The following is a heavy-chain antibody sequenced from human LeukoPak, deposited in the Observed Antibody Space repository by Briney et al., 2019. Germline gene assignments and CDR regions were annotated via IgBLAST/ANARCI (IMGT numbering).Heavy chain of an antibody. CDR2: IIPIFGTA. CDR3: ARDNGLPPPTYYYMDV. J-gene: IGHJ6*03. Sequence: SVKVSCKASGGTFSSYAISWVRQAPGQGLEWMGGIIPIFGTANYAQKFQGRVTITTDESTSTAYMELSSLRSEDTAVYYCARDNGLPPPTYYYMDVWGKGTTVTVSS. CDR1: GGTFSSYA. V-gene: IGHV1-69*05.